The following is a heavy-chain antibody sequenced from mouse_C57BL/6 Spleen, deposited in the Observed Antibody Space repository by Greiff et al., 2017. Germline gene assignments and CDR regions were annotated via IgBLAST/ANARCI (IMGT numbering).Heavy chain of an antibody. CDR3: AREGTTVVADYFDY. Sequence: VQLKESGPGLVKPSQSLSLTCSVTGYSITSGYYWNWIRQFPGNKLEWMGYISYDGINNYNPSLKNRISITRDTSKNQFFLKLNSVTTEDTATYYCAREGTTVVADYFDYWGQGTTLTVSS. D-gene: IGHD1-1*01. J-gene: IGHJ2*01. V-gene: IGHV3-6*01. CDR1: GYSITSGYY. CDR2: ISYDGIN.